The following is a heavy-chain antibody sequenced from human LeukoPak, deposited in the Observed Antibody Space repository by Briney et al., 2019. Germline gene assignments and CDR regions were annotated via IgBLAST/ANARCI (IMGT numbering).Heavy chain of an antibody. CDR3: ARFFTKDTQLWLYYFDY. CDR1: GFTFSSYG. J-gene: IGHJ4*02. D-gene: IGHD5-18*01. Sequence: PGGSLRLSCAASGFTFSSYGMHWVRQAPGKGLEWVAFIRYDGSNKYYAASVKGRFTISRDNSKNTLYLQMNSLRAEDTAVYYCARFFTKDTQLWLYYFDYWGQGTLVTVSS. CDR2: IRYDGSNK. V-gene: IGHV3-30*02.